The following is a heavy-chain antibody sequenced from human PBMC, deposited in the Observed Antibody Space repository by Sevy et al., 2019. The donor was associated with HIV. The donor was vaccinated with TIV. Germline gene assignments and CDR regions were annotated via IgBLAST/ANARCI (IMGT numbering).Heavy chain of an antibody. CDR2: ISAYNGNT. J-gene: IGHJ6*02. D-gene: IGHD2-2*01. CDR3: ARADIVVVPAYYYYYGMDV. Sequence: ASVKVSCKASGYTFTSYGISWVRQAPGQGLEWMGWISAYNGNTNYAQKLQGRVTMTTDTSTSTAYMELRSLRSDGTAVYYCARADIVVVPAYYYYYGMDVWGQGTTVTVSS. V-gene: IGHV1-18*01. CDR1: GYTFTSYG.